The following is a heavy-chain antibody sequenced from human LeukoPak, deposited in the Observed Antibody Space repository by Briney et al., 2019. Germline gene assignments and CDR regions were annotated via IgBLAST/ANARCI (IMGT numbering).Heavy chain of an antibody. J-gene: IGHJ4*02. CDR1: GFTFSSYS. D-gene: IGHD3-10*01. CDR3: ARDPPWYYGSGSYYNGLFDY. CDR2: IDTSSSTI. Sequence: PGGSLRLSCVASGFTFSSYSMSWVRQAPGKGLEWVSYIDTSSSTIYYADSVKGRFTISRDNAKNSLYLQMNSLRAEDTAVYYCARDPPWYYGSGSYYNGLFDYWGQGTLVTVSS. V-gene: IGHV3-48*04.